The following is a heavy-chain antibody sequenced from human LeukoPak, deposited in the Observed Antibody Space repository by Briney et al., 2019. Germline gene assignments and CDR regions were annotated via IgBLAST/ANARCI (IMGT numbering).Heavy chain of an antibody. Sequence: GGSLRLSCAASGFTVTSNFMNWVRQAPGKGLEWVSVIYAGGSTYYADSVKGRFTISRGNSRNTLYLQMNSLRAEDTAVYYCARVDDSTSSFDFWGQGTLVTVSS. CDR1: GFTVTSNF. CDR3: ARVDDSTSSFDF. D-gene: IGHD2-2*01. J-gene: IGHJ4*02. V-gene: IGHV3-66*01. CDR2: IYAGGST.